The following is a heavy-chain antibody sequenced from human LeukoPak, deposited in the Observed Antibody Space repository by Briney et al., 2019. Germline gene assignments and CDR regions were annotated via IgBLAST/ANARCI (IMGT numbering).Heavy chain of an antibody. V-gene: IGHV1-18*01. CDR3: ARDCSSTSCYPRELDY. CDR2: ISAYNGNT. D-gene: IGHD2-2*01. J-gene: IGHJ4*02. Sequence: GASVKVSCKASGGIFSNYAISWVRQAPGQGLEWMGWISAYNGNTNYAQKLQGRVTMTTDTSTSTAYMELRSLRSDDTAVYYCARDCSSTSCYPRELDYWGQGTLVTVSS. CDR1: GGIFSNYA.